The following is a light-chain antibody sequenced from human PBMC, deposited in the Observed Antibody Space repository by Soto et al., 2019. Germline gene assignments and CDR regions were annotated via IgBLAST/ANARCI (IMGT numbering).Light chain of an antibody. CDR3: QSYDSSLSGSTVV. V-gene: IGLV1-40*01. Sequence: QSVLTQPPSVSGAPGQRVTISCTGSSSIIGAGYDVHWYQQLPGTAPKLLIYGNSNRPSGVPDRFSGSKSGTSASLAITGLQAEDEADYYCQSYDSSLSGSTVVFGGGTKLTVL. J-gene: IGLJ2*01. CDR1: SSIIGAGYD. CDR2: GNS.